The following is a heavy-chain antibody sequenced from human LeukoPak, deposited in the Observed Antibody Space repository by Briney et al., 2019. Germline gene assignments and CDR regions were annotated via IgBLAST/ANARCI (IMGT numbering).Heavy chain of an antibody. CDR3: AKGSSAWYGWFDP. D-gene: IGHD6-19*01. CDR1: GFTFSSYA. CDR2: ISASGGST. J-gene: IGHJ5*02. Sequence: GGSLRLSCEASGFTFSSYAMTWVRQAPGKGLEWVSAISASGGSTHYADSVKGRFTISRDSSKNTLSLQMHSLRAEDTALYSCAKGSSAWYGWFDPWGQGTLVTVSS. V-gene: IGHV3-23*01.